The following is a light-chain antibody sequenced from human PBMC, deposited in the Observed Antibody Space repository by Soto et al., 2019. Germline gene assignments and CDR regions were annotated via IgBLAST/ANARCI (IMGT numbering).Light chain of an antibody. V-gene: IGKV3-11*01. CDR3: QQRSDSIT. CDR2: DAS. CDR1: HSVTTH. Sequence: THSPYSLAVSLGERATLSCWASHSVTTHLAWFQQRPGQTPRLLIYDASTRAPGIPARFSGRGSGADFTLTISSLEPEDFAVYYCQQRSDSITFGQGTRLEIK. J-gene: IGKJ5*01.